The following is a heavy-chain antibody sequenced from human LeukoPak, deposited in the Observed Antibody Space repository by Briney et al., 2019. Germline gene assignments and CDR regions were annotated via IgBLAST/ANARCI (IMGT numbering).Heavy chain of an antibody. V-gene: IGHV3-74*01. CDR3: ARAIYDSSGYYYFSPYYFDC. J-gene: IGHJ4*02. D-gene: IGHD3-22*01. CDR2: INSDGSST. CDR1: GFTFSSYW. Sequence: GGSLRLSCEASGFTFSSYWMHWVRQAPGKGLVWVSRINSDGSSTSYADSVKGRFTISRDNAKNTLYLQMNSLRAEDTAVYYCARAIYDSSGYYYFSPYYFDCWGQGTLVTVSS.